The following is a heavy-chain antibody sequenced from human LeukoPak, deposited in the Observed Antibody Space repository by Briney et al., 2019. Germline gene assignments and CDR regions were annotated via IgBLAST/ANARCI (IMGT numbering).Heavy chain of an antibody. J-gene: IGHJ5*02. V-gene: IGHV1-69*05. D-gene: IGHD3-10*01. CDR2: IIPIFGTA. CDR3: ARDQGYYGSGSYTNWFDP. CDR1: GGTFSSYA. Sequence: SVKVSCKASGGTFSSYAISWVRQAPGQGLEWMGRIIPIFGTANYAQKFQGRVTITTDESTSTAYMELSSLRSEDTAVYYCARDQGYYGSGSYTNWFDPWGQGTLVTVSS.